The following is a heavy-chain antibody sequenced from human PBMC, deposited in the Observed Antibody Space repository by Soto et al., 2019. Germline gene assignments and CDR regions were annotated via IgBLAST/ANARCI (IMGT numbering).Heavy chain of an antibody. V-gene: IGHV3-33*01. CDR1: GFTFSSYG. Sequence: PGGSLRLSCAASGFTFSSYGMHWVRPAPGKGLEWVAVIWYDGSNKYYADSVKGRFTISRDNSKNTLYLQMNSLRAEDTAVYYCARVAVGATILPIDYWGQGTLVTVSS. D-gene: IGHD1-26*01. CDR3: ARVAVGATILPIDY. CDR2: IWYDGSNK. J-gene: IGHJ4*02.